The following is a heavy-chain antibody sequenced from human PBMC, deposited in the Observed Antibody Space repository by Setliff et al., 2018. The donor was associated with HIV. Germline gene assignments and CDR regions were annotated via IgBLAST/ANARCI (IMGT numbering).Heavy chain of an antibody. Sequence: ASVKVSCKASGYSFSSYGIGWVRLAPGQGLEWMGWMSTDNGNTNYAQKVQGRVTMTTDTGTRTAYMELRSLRSEDTAVYYCAVTIFGVVTHGYFQHWGQGTLVTAPQ. CDR1: GYSFSSYG. CDR3: AVTIFGVVTHGYFQH. V-gene: IGHV1-18*01. D-gene: IGHD3-3*01. CDR2: MSTDNGNT. J-gene: IGHJ1*01.